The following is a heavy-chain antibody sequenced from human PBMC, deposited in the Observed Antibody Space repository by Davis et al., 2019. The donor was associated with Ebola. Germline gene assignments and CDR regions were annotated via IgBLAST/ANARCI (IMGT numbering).Heavy chain of an antibody. CDR1: GGSISSYY. CDR2: IYYSGST. J-gene: IGHJ4*02. Sequence: PSETLSLTCTVSGGSISSYYWSWIRQPPGKGLEWIGYIYYSGSTNYNPSLKSRVTISVDTSKNQFSLKLSSVTAADTAVYYCARVSVLPSTSDYWGQGTLVTVSS. CDR3: ARVSVLPSTSDY. V-gene: IGHV4-59*01. D-gene: IGHD1/OR15-1a*01.